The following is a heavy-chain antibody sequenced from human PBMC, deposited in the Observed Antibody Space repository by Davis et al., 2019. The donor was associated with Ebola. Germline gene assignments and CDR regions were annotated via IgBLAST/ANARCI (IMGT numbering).Heavy chain of an antibody. CDR3: ARGYAGFYYYGMDV. D-gene: IGHD4-17*01. V-gene: IGHV1-8*01. Sequence: AASVKVSCKASGYTFTSYDINWVRQAPGQGLEWMGWMNPNSGNTGYAQKFQGRVTMTRNTSISTAYMELSSLRSEDTAVYYCARGYAGFYYYGMDVWGQGTTVTVSS. J-gene: IGHJ6*02. CDR2: MNPNSGNT. CDR1: GYTFTSYD.